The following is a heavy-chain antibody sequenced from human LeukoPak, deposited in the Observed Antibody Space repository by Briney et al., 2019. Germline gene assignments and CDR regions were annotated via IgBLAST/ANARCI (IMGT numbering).Heavy chain of an antibody. J-gene: IGHJ6*03. CDR3: ARIPTGYYYYYYMDV. CDR2: VYNSGST. D-gene: IGHD4-17*01. Sequence: SETLSLTCTVSGGSVSSNYWSWIRQPPGKGLEWIGYVYNSGSTNYNPSLKSRVTISVDTSENQFSLKLRSVTAADTAVYYCARIPTGYYYYYYMDVWGKGTTVTVSS. V-gene: IGHV4-59*02. CDR1: GGSVSSNY.